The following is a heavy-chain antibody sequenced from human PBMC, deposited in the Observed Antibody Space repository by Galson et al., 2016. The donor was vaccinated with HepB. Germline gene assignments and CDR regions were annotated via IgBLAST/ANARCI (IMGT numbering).Heavy chain of an antibody. J-gene: IGHJ4*02. CDR3: ARRQRECNNGTCIPQHFDS. Sequence: QSGAEVKKPGESLRISCKGSGYNFNVFWIGWVRQKAGKGLEWMGIIYPSDSDTRYGPSLQGQVTMSADKSTSTAYLQWSSLKASDTATYYCARRQRECNNGTCIPQHFDSWGQGTPVTVSS. V-gene: IGHV5-51*01. CDR2: IYPSDSDT. CDR1: GYNFNVFW. D-gene: IGHD2/OR15-2a*01.